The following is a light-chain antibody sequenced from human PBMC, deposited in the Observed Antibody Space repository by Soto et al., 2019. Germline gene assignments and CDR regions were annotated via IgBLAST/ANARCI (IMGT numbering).Light chain of an antibody. V-gene: IGKV1-39*01. CDR2: AAS. CDR1: QSISSN. Sequence: DIQMTQSPSSLSASVGDRVTITCRASQSISSNLNWYQQKPGKAPKLLIYAASNLQSGVPSTFSGSGSGTDFTLTISSLQPEDFATYYCQQSHSIPWTFGQETKVEIK. CDR3: QQSHSIPWT. J-gene: IGKJ1*01.